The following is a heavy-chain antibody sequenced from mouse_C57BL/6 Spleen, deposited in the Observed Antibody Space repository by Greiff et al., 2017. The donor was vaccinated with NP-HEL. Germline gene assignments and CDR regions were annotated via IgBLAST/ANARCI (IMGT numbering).Heavy chain of an antibody. V-gene: IGHV1-82*01. CDR3: ARPHTSDYFDY. Sequence: QVQLQQSGPELVKPGASVKISCKASGYAFSSSWMNWVKQRPGKGLEWIGRIYPGDGDTNYNGKFKGKATLTADKSSSTAYMQLSSLTSEDSAVYFCARPHTSDYFDYWGQGTTLTVSS. CDR1: GYAFSSSW. J-gene: IGHJ2*01. CDR2: IYPGDGDT. D-gene: IGHD3-2*02.